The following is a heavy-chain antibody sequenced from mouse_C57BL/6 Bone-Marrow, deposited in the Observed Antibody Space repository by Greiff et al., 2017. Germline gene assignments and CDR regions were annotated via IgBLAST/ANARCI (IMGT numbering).Heavy chain of an antibody. D-gene: IGHD1-1*01. Sequence: VQLKESGPELVKPGASVKISCKASGYSFTDYNMNWVKQSNGKSLEWIGVINPNYGTTSSNQKFKGKATLTVDQSSSTAYMQLNSLTSEDSAVYYCAIDTTVVAEGFAYWGQGTLVTVSA. CDR1: GYSFTDYN. CDR2: INPNYGTT. CDR3: AIDTTVVAEGFAY. V-gene: IGHV1-39*01. J-gene: IGHJ3*01.